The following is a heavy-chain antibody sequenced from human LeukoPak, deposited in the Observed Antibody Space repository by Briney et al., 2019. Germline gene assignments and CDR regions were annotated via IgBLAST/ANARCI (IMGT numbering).Heavy chain of an antibody. Sequence: GGSLRLSCAASGFTFSSYSMNWVRQAPGKGLEWVSSISSSSSYIYYADSVKGRFTISRDNAKNSLYLQMNSLRAEDTAVYYCARDGGVVPAAMGWFDPWGQGTLVTVSS. J-gene: IGHJ5*02. CDR3: ARDGGVVPAAMGWFDP. CDR2: ISSSSSYI. D-gene: IGHD2-2*01. CDR1: GFTFSSYS. V-gene: IGHV3-21*04.